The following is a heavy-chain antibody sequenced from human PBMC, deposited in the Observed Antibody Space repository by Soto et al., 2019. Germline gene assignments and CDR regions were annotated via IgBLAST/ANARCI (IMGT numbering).Heavy chain of an antibody. CDR3: ARRPNWAAAGSGRFDP. Sequence: QLQLQESGPGLVKPSETLSLTCTVSGGSISSSSYYWGWIRQPPGKGLEWIGSIYYSGSTYYNPSLKSRVTISVDTSKNQFSLKLSSVTAADTAVYYCARRPNWAAAGSGRFDPWGQGTLVTVSS. V-gene: IGHV4-39*01. D-gene: IGHD6-13*01. CDR1: GGSISSSSYY. CDR2: IYYSGST. J-gene: IGHJ5*02.